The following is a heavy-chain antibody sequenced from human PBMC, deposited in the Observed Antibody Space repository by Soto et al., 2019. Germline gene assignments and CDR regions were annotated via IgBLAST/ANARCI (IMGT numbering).Heavy chain of an antibody. CDR1: GFTFNRHA. CDR2: LSDSGGSI. J-gene: IGHJ4*02. CDR3: AKVSSAWYGGFFDL. D-gene: IGHD1-26*01. V-gene: IGHV3-23*01. Sequence: EVQLLESGGGLVQPGGSLRLSCTASGFTFNRHAMTWVRQAPGKGLEWVSGLSDSGGSIYYADSVKGRFTISRDNSMNTLYLQMNTLRAEDTAVYYCAKVSSAWYGGFFDLWGQGTLVTVSS.